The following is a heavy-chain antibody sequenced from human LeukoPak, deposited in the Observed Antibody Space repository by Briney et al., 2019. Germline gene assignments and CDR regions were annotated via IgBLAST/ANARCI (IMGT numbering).Heavy chain of an antibody. D-gene: IGHD1-26*01. CDR3: ARGGIMFDP. CDR2: IYYSGST. J-gene: IGHJ5*02. CDR1: GGSISSYY. V-gene: IGHV4-59*01. Sequence: SETLSLTCIVSGGSISSYYWSWIRQPPGKGLEWIGYIYYSGSTNYNPSLKSRVTISVDTSKNQFSLKLSSVTAADTAVFYCARGGIMFDPWGQGTLVTVSS.